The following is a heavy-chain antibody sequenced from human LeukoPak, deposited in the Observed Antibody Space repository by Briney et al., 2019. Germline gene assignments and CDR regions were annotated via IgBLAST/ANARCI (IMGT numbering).Heavy chain of an antibody. CDR3: ARGRQGYCGGGRCYICQF. J-gene: IGHJ4*02. D-gene: IGHD2-15*01. V-gene: IGHV1-69*01. CDR2: IIPLFGTA. Sequence: SSVKVSCKASGGTFSTYAISWVRQAPGQGLEWMGGIIPLFGTANYAQKFQGRVTITVDESTSTAYMELSSLRSDDTALYYCARGRQGYCGGGRCYICQFWGQGTLVTVSS. CDR1: GGTFSTYA.